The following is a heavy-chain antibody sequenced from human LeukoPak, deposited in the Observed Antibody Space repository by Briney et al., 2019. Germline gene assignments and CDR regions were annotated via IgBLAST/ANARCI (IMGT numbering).Heavy chain of an antibody. D-gene: IGHD4-17*01. CDR1: GGSISSYY. V-gene: IGHV4-59*08. J-gene: IGHJ4*02. CDR3: ARHDVSYGDFDY. CDR2: IYYSGST. Sequence: SETLSLTCTVSGGSISSYYWSWIRQPPGKGLEWIGYIYYSGSTNYNPSLKSRVTISVDTSKNQFSLKLSSVTAADTAVYYCARHDVSYGDFDYWGQGTLVTVSS.